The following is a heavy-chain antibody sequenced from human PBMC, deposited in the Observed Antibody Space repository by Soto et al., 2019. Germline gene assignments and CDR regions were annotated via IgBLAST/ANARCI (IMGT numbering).Heavy chain of an antibody. J-gene: IGHJ4*02. Sequence: GGSLRLSCAASGFTFSSYDMHWVRQATGKGLEWVSAIGTAGDPYYADSVKGRFTISRDNSKNTLYLQMNSLRAEDTAVYYCAKDTGHYYDSSGYYLDYWGQGTLVTVSS. CDR3: AKDTGHYYDSSGYYLDY. CDR1: GFTFSSYD. CDR2: IGTAGDP. D-gene: IGHD3-22*01. V-gene: IGHV3-13*05.